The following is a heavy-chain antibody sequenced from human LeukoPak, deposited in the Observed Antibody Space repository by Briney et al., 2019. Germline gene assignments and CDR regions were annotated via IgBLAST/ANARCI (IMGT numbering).Heavy chain of an antibody. V-gene: IGHV3-15*01. D-gene: IGHD3-22*01. J-gene: IGHJ3*02. CDR1: GFTFSNAW. Sequence: GGSLRLSCAASGFTFSNAWMSWVRQAPGKGLEWVGRIKSKTDGGTTDYAAPVKGRFTISRDDSKNTLYLQMNSLKTEDTAVYYCTTAPTYYYDSSGYAAFDIWGQGTMVTVSS. CDR2: IKSKTDGGTT. CDR3: TTAPTYYYDSSGYAAFDI.